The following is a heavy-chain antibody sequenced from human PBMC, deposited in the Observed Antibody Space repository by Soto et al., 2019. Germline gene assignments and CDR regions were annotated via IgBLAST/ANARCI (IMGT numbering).Heavy chain of an antibody. CDR2: IYYSGST. J-gene: IGHJ4*02. Sequence: SETLSLTCTVSGRSISSYYWSWIRQPPGKGLEWIGYIYYSGSTNYNPSLKSRVTISVDTSKNQFSLKLSSVTAADTAVYYCARDRSSSGIDYWGQGTLVTVS. CDR1: GRSISSYY. CDR3: ARDRSSSGIDY. D-gene: IGHD6-6*01. V-gene: IGHV4-59*01.